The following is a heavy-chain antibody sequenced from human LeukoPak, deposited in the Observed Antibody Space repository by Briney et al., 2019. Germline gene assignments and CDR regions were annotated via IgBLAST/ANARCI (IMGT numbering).Heavy chain of an antibody. CDR2: ITTSSTYM. J-gene: IGHJ4*02. V-gene: IGHV3-21*01. Sequence: PGGSLRLSCAASGFAFNSYSMNWVRQAPGKGLEWVASITTSSTYMHYADSVKGRFTISRDNAKNSLYLQMNSLRADDTAAYFCARHRYYFDYWGQGTLVTVSS. CDR1: GFAFNSYS. CDR3: ARHRYYFDY.